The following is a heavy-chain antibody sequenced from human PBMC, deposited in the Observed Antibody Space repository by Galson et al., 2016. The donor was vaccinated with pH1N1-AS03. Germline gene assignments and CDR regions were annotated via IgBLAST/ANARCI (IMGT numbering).Heavy chain of an antibody. V-gene: IGHV1-46*01. CDR1: GYTFTSYS. Sequence: SVKVSCKASGYTFTSYSIHWVRQAPGQGREWMRIINPSDGNTNYAQRFRGRVTMTRDTSTSTVYMELSSLRSDDTAVYYCARVSAGLTGYYYAMDVWGQGTTVTVSS. J-gene: IGHJ6*02. D-gene: IGHD4/OR15-4a*01. CDR3: ARVSAGLTGYYYAMDV. CDR2: INPSDGNT.